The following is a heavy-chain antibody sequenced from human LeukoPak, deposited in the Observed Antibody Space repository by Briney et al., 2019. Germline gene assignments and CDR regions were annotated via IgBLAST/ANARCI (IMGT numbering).Heavy chain of an antibody. D-gene: IGHD5-24*01. CDR3: ARVSGDGYNYFAY. CDR2: INHSGST. Sequence: PSETLSLTCAVYGGSFSGYYWSWIRQPPGKRLEWIGEINHSGSTNYNPSLKSRVTISVDTSKNQSSLKLSSVTAADTAVYYCARVSGDGYNYFAYWGQGTLVTVSS. V-gene: IGHV4-34*01. CDR1: GGSFSGYY. J-gene: IGHJ4*02.